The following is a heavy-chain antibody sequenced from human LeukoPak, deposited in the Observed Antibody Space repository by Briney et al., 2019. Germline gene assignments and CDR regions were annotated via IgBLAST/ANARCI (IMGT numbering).Heavy chain of an antibody. V-gene: IGHV3-74*01. D-gene: IGHD1-26*01. Sequence: GGSLTLSCAASRFPFSSYAMYWLRQAPGKGLVWVSRVHGDGNNIGYADSVKGRFTIFRDNAKNTLYLQMNSLRPDDTAVYYCARARVGDPTDYWGQGTLVTVSS. CDR2: VHGDGNNI. J-gene: IGHJ4*02. CDR1: RFPFSSYA. CDR3: ARARVGDPTDY.